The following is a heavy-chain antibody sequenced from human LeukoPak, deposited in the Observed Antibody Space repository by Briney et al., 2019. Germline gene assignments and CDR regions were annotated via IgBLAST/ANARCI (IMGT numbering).Heavy chain of an antibody. D-gene: IGHD6-19*01. Sequence: GGSLRLSCAASGFTFSSYGMHWVRQAPGKGLEWVAVISYDGSNEYYADSVKGRFTISRDNSKNTLYLQMNSLRAEDTAVYYCAKERAVAPDAFDIWGQGTMVTVSS. CDR3: AKERAVAPDAFDI. CDR1: GFTFSSYG. CDR2: ISYDGSNE. J-gene: IGHJ3*02. V-gene: IGHV3-30*18.